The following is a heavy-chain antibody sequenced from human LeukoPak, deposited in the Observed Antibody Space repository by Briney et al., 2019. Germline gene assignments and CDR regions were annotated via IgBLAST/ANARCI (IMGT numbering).Heavy chain of an antibody. J-gene: IGHJ4*02. CDR3: AREICSSTSCYREYYFDY. CDR2: ISAYNGNT. CDR1: GYTFTCYG. Sequence: ASVKVSCKASGYTFTCYGISWVRQAPGQGLEWMGWISAYNGNTNYAQKLQGRVTMTTDTSTSTAYMELRSLRSDDTAVYYCAREICSSTSCYREYYFDYWGQGTLVTVSS. V-gene: IGHV1-18*01. D-gene: IGHD2-2*02.